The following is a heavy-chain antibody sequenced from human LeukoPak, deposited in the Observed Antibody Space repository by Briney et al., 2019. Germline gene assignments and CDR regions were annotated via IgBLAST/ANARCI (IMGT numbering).Heavy chain of an antibody. Sequence: PSETLSLTCAVYGGSFSAYSWTWIRQPPGKGLEWIGEINHSGSTNYNPSLKSRVTISVDTSKNQFSLKLSSVTAADTAVYYCARGGYDYIWGSYRYRNHYFDYWGQGTLVTVSS. V-gene: IGHV4-34*01. D-gene: IGHD3-16*02. CDR3: ARGGYDYIWGSYRYRNHYFDY. CDR2: INHSGST. J-gene: IGHJ4*02. CDR1: GGSFSAYS.